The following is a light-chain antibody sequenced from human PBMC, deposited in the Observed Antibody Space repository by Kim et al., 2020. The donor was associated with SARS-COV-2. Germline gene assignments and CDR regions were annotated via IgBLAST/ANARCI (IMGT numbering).Light chain of an antibody. CDR3: SSYTSSSTLVV. CDR2: DVI. J-gene: IGLJ2*01. CDR1: SSAGGVYTN. Sequence: SITNSWTGTSSAGGVYTNVSWYRRHPGQGPNLMIYDVIDRPSGVSNRFSGSKSGDTATLTISWLQAEDEADYYCSSYTSSSTLVVFGGGTQLTVL. V-gene: IGLV2-14*03.